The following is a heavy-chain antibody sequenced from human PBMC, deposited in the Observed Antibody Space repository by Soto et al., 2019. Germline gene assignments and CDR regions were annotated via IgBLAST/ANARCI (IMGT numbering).Heavy chain of an antibody. J-gene: IGHJ4*02. CDR1: GFTFSSYA. Sequence: ETLSLSCAASGFTFSSYAMSWVRQAPGKGLEWVSAISGSGGSTYYADSVKGRFTISRDNSKNTLYLQMNSLRAEDTAVYYCAKDWSHQLVPDYFDYWGQGTLVTVSS. CDR3: AKDWSHQLVPDYFDY. D-gene: IGHD6-6*01. CDR2: ISGSGGST. V-gene: IGHV3-23*01.